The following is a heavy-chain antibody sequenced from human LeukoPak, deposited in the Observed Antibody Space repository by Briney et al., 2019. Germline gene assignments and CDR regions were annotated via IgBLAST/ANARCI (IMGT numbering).Heavy chain of an antibody. D-gene: IGHD6-13*01. CDR3: AKDQTTRLSSSWCLYFDY. V-gene: IGHV3-23*01. J-gene: IGHJ4*02. CDR1: GFTFGSYA. CDR2: ISGYGGSI. Sequence: GGSLRLSCAASGFTFGSYAMSWVRQAPGGGLEWVSAISGYGGSIHYADSVKGRFTISRDNSKNTLYLQMNSLRAEDTAVYYCAKDQTTRLSSSWCLYFDYRGQGTLVTVSS.